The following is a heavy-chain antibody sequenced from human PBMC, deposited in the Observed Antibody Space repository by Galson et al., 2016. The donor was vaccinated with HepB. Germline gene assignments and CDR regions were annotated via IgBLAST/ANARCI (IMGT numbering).Heavy chain of an antibody. D-gene: IGHD3-16*01. Sequence: SLRLSCAASGFTFSYYGMHWVRQTPGKGLEWMAVIWHDGSYKDYADSVKGRFTISRDNSKNTLYLQMNSLRAEDRAVYYCARDPGGDRFDYWGQGTLVTVSS. CDR1: GFTFSYYG. CDR3: ARDPGGDRFDY. V-gene: IGHV3-33*01. CDR2: IWHDGSYK. J-gene: IGHJ4*02.